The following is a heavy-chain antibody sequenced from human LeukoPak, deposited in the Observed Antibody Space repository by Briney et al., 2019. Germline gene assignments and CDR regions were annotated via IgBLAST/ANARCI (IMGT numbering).Heavy chain of an antibody. V-gene: IGHV4-59*01. Sequence: PSETLSLTCSVSGGSMCSYYWSWIPPSPGKGREWRGYTYHSGSTDSNSSLKSQVTISEDTCKKQFSLKVSTVTPAGTAVYYCARGFRGACFHYWGEGTLVTVSS. D-gene: IGHD1-26*01. J-gene: IGHJ4*02. CDR2: TYHSGST. CDR3: ARGFRGACFHY. CDR1: GGSMCSYY.